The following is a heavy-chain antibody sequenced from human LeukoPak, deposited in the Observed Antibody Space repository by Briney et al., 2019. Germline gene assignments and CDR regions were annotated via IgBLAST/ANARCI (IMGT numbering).Heavy chain of an antibody. J-gene: IGHJ4*02. CDR1: GYTFTDYY. Sequence: ASVKVSCKASGYTFTDYYLHWVRQATGQGLEWMGWMNPNSGNTGYAQKFQGRVAITRNTSISTAYMELSSLRSEDTAVYYCARGQEYCSGGSCYGYWGQGTLVTVSS. D-gene: IGHD2-15*01. CDR3: ARGQEYCSGGSCYGY. V-gene: IGHV1-8*03. CDR2: MNPNSGNT.